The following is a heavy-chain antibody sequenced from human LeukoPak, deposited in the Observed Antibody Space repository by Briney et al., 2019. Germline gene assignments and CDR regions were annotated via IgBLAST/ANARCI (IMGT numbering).Heavy chain of an antibody. CDR1: GGSVNSRNSY. Sequence: PSETLSLTCTVSGGSVNSRNSYWGWVRQPPGKGLEWIGSVYYRGTTSYNPSLKNRVSISIDTSKNQFSLKLNSVTAADTAMYYSARIDGDIYYYGSGHLTDWGQGSLVTVSS. D-gene: IGHD3-10*01. CDR3: ARIDGDIYYYGSGHLTD. CDR2: VYYRGTT. V-gene: IGHV4-39*07. J-gene: IGHJ4*02.